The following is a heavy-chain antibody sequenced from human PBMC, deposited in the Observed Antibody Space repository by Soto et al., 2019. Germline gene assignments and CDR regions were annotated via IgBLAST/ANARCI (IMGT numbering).Heavy chain of an antibody. J-gene: IGHJ6*02. CDR3: GRDPVGRGFLACLDL. Sequence: QVQLVQSGAEVRQPGSSVKVSCKASGGSFGNYAVSWLRQAPGQGFEWMGTTIPIFGSSNYAQNFQGRLTITAEKSSGTAYMALGSLRYTDAAVYYCGRDPVGRGFLACLDLWGQGTTVIVSS. V-gene: IGHV1-69*06. CDR2: TIPIFGSS. CDR1: GGSFGNYA. D-gene: IGHD3-16*02.